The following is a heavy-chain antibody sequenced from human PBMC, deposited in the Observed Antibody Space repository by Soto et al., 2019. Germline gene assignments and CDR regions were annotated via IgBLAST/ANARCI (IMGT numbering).Heavy chain of an antibody. J-gene: IGHJ4*02. CDR2: LSYDGSNK. Sequence: GGSLRLSCASSGFTFNTYAMHWVRQAPGKGLEWVAVLSYDGSNKYYADSVKGRFTISRDNSKNTLYLQMNSLRAEDTAVYYCARGDYSDSSGLYYFDYWGQGTLVTVSS. V-gene: IGHV3-30-3*01. D-gene: IGHD3-22*01. CDR3: ARGDYSDSSGLYYFDY. CDR1: GFTFNTYA.